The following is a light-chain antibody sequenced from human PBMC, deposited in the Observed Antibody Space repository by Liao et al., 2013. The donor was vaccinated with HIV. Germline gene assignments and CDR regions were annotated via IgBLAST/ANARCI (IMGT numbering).Light chain of an antibody. V-gene: IGLV3-21*01. CDR1: NIGSKS. CDR2: YDS. CDR3: QVWDSTSDHPFYV. Sequence: SYELTQPPSVSVAPGKTARITCGGNNIGSKSVHWYQQKPGQAPVLVIYYDSARPSGIPERFSGSNSGNTATLTISRVEAGDEADYYCQVWDSTSDHPFYVFGTGTKVTVL. J-gene: IGLJ1*01.